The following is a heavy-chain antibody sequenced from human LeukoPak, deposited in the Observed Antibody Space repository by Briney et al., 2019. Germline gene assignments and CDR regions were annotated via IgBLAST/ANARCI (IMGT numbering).Heavy chain of an antibody. D-gene: IGHD6-13*01. CDR1: GFTFSSYA. Sequence: PGGSLRLSCAASGFTFSSYAMSWVRQAPGKGLEWVSAISGSGGSTYYADSVKGRFTISRDNSKNTLYLQMNSLRAEDTAVYYCAKDSPPRIAAAGVLDYFDYWGRGTLVTVSS. V-gene: IGHV3-23*01. J-gene: IGHJ4*02. CDR3: AKDSPPRIAAAGVLDYFDY. CDR2: ISGSGGST.